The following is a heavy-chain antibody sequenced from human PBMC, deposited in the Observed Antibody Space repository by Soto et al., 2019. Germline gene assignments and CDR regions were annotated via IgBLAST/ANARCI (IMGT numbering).Heavy chain of an antibody. J-gene: IGHJ4*02. CDR3: ARVTVGLRSYGSPRPAYFDY. D-gene: IGHD5-18*01. CDR2: IYYSGST. V-gene: IGHV4-61*01. CDR1: GGSVSSGSYY. Sequence: QVQLQESGPGLVKPSETLSLTCTVSGGSVSSGSYYWSWIRQPPGKGLEWIGYIYYSGSTNYNPSLKSRVTISVDTSKNQFSLKLSSVTAADTAVYYCARVTVGLRSYGSPRPAYFDYWGQGTLVTVSS.